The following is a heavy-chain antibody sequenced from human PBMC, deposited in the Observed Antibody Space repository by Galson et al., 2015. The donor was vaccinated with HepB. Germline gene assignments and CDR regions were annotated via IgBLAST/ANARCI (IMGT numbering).Heavy chain of an antibody. Sequence: PALVKPTQSLTLTCTVSGFSLSNARMGVSWIRQPPGKALEWLAHIFSNDEKPYSTSLKSRLTISKDTSKSQVVLTMTNMDPVDTATYYCARMKDLQLWFDLFDLWGRGTLVTVSS. V-gene: IGHV2-26*01. CDR3: ARMKDLQLWFDLFDL. CDR1: GFSLSNARMG. J-gene: IGHJ2*01. D-gene: IGHD5-18*01. CDR2: IFSNDEK.